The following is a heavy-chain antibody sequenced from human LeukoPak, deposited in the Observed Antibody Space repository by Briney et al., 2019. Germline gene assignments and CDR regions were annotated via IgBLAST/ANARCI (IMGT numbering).Heavy chain of an antibody. J-gene: IGHJ3*02. CDR1: GYTFTDYY. CDR2: INPNSGGT. CDR3: ASGFMGYDRSGYYDDAFDI. D-gene: IGHD3-22*01. Sequence: EASVKVSCKASGYTFTDYYIHWVRQAPGQGLEWMGWINPNSGGTNYAQKFQGRVAMTRDTSISTAYTELSRLRSDDTAVYFCASGFMGYDRSGYYDDAFDIWGQGTMVTVSS. V-gene: IGHV1-2*02.